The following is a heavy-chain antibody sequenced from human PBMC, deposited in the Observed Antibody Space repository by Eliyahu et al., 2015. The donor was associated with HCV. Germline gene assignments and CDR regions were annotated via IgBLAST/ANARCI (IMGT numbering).Heavy chain of an antibody. CDR3: ARGRRDTVVSYYYYYYMDV. Sequence: QVQLQQWGAGLLKPSETLSLTCAVYGGSFSGYYWSWIRQPPGKGLEWIGEINHSGSTNYNPSLKSRVTISVDTSKNQFSLKLSSVTAADTAVYYCARGRRDTVVSYYYYYYMDVWGKGTTVTVSS. D-gene: IGHD4-23*01. CDR1: GGSFSGYY. CDR2: INHSGST. V-gene: IGHV4-34*01. J-gene: IGHJ6*03.